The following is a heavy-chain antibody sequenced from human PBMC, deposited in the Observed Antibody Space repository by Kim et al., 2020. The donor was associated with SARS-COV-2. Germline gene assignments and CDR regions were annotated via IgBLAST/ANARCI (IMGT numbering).Heavy chain of an antibody. CDR2: IYPGDSDT. Sequence: GESLQISCKGSGYSFTSYWIGWVRQMPGKGLAWMGIIYPGDSDTRYSPSFQGQVTISADKSISTAYLQWSSLKASDTAMYYCSRHGHAWYYYDSSGYYLDYWGQGTLVTVSS. J-gene: IGHJ4*02. CDR3: SRHGHAWYYYDSSGYYLDY. D-gene: IGHD3-22*01. V-gene: IGHV5-51*01. CDR1: GYSFTSYW.